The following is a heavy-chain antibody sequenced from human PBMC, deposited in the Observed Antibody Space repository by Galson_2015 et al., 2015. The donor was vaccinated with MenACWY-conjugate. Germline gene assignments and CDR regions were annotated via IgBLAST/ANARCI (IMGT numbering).Heavy chain of an antibody. Sequence: QSGAEVKKPGESLKISCTASGYSFTTYWIVWVRQMPGKGLEWMGIIYPGDSGTRYSPSFQGQVTISADKSNNTAHLQWSGLKASDTAMYYCARHKGLKGAFDIWGQGTMVTVSS. J-gene: IGHJ3*02. D-gene: IGHD2-8*01. CDR2: IYPGDSGT. V-gene: IGHV5-51*01. CDR3: ARHKGLKGAFDI. CDR1: GYSFTTYW.